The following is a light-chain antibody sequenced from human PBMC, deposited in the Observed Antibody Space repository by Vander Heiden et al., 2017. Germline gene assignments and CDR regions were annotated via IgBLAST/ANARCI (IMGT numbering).Light chain of an antibody. V-gene: IGKV1-33*01. CDR3: QQFNNLPIT. J-gene: IGKJ5*01. Sequence: DVQMTQSPSSLSASVGDRVTITCQASQHISNHLNWYQQKPGKAPKLLIYDASDFETGVPSRFSGSGSGTHFTVTISTLQPEDIGTYYCQQFNNLPITFGQGTRLEIK. CDR1: QHISNH. CDR2: DAS.